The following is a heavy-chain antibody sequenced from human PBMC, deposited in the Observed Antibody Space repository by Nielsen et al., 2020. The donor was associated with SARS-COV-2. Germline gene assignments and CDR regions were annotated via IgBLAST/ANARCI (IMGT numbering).Heavy chain of an antibody. J-gene: IGHJ6*01. Sequence: SETLSLTCTVSGGSVSSGSYYWSWIRQPPGKGLEWIGYIYYSGSTNYNPSLKSRVTISLDTSKNQLSLNLNSMTSADTAVYYCVRHEGGTTMDVWGPGTMVTVSS. D-gene: IGHD1-14*01. CDR1: GGSVSSGSYY. CDR3: VRHEGGTTMDV. V-gene: IGHV4-61*01. CDR2: IYYSGST.